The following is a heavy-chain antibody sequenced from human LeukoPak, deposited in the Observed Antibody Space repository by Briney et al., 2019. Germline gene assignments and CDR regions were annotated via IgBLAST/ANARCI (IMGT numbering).Heavy chain of an antibody. CDR3: ARHELGTHYYDDSGSLEH. J-gene: IGHJ4*02. CDR1: GGPVSSYF. CDR2: FFASDTA. Sequence: SETLPLTCTVSGGPVSSYFWSWIRQPPGKGLEWIGFFFASDTAKYNPSLNNRVTISADTSRDQLSLRLTSVTAADTAVYYCARHELGTHYYDDSGSLEHWGQGILVTVSS. D-gene: IGHD3-22*01. V-gene: IGHV4-59*08.